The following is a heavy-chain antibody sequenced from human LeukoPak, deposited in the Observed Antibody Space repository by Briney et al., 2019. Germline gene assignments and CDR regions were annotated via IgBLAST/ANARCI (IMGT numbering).Heavy chain of an antibody. V-gene: IGHV3-30*18. CDR1: GFTFSSYG. CDR3: AKNTYTLYDAFDI. D-gene: IGHD3-16*01. Sequence: GGSLRLSCAASGFTFSSYGMHWVRQAPGKGLEWVAVISYDGSNKYYADSVKGRFTISRDNSKNTLYLQMNSLRAEDTAVYYCAKNTYTLYDAFDIWGQGTMVTVSS. J-gene: IGHJ3*02. CDR2: ISYDGSNK.